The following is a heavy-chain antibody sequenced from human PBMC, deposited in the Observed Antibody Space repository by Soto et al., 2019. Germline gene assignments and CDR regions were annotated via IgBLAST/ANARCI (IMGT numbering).Heavy chain of an antibody. J-gene: IGHJ6*02. CDR1: GFTFSSYS. CDR3: ARNESSNIYGMDV. CDR2: ISSSSFSI. V-gene: IGHV3-21*01. D-gene: IGHD6-6*01. Sequence: LRLSCAASGFTFSSYSMNWVRQAPGKGLGWVSSISSSSFSINYADSVKGRFSISRDNAQNSLHLQMNNLRAEDTAVYYCARNESSNIYGMDVWGQGTTVTVSS.